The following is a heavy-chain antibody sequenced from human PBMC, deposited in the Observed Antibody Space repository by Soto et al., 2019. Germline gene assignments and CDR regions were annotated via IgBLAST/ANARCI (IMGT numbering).Heavy chain of an antibody. J-gene: IGHJ4*01. D-gene: IGHD1-26*01. CDR2: ISGSGGST. CDR3: SKGELLLPLDY. Sequence: TGGSLRLSCAASGFTFSSYAMSWVRQAPGKGLEWVSAISGSGGSTYYADSVKGRFTISRDNSKNTLYLQMNSLRAEDAAVYYCSKGELLLPLDYWGHGTLVTVSS. CDR1: GFTFSSYA. V-gene: IGHV3-23*01.